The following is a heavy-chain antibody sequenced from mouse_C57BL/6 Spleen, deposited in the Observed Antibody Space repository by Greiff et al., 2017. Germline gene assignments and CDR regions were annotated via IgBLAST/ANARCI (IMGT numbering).Heavy chain of an antibody. D-gene: IGHD2-5*01. CDR3: RRQNSNYCALDY. V-gene: IGHV5-6*01. Sequence: EVKLMESGGDLVKPGGSLKLSCAASGFTFSSYGMSWVRQTPDKRLEWVATISSGGSYTYYPNSVKGRFTISRDKAKNTLYLQMSRLKSEDTAMYYCRRQNSNYCALDYWGQGTSVTVSS. CDR1: GFTFSSYG. J-gene: IGHJ4*01. CDR2: ISSGGSYT.